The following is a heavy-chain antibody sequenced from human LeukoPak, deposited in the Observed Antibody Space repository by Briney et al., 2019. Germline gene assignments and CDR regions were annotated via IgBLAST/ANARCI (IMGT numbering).Heavy chain of an antibody. V-gene: IGHV1-69*04. Sequence: SVKVSCKASGGTFSSYAISWVRQAPGQGLEWMGRIIPIFGIANYAQKFQGRVTITADKSTSTAYMELSSLRSEDTAVYYCARDTLVTNCSGGSCYYYYYGMDVWGQGTTVTVSS. CDR2: IIPIFGIA. CDR1: GGTFSSYA. J-gene: IGHJ6*02. CDR3: ARDTLVTNCSGGSCYYYYYGMDV. D-gene: IGHD2-15*01.